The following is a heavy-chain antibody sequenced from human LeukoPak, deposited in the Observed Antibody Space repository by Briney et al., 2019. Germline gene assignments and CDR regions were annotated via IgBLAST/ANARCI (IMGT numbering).Heavy chain of an antibody. V-gene: IGHV1-18*01. Sequence: GASVQVSCKASGYTFSSYDISWVRQAPGQGLEWMGWISAYNGNTNYAQNLQGRVTMTTDTSTSTAYLELRSLRSDDTAVYYCARVSEEMATITFDYWGQGTLVTVSS. D-gene: IGHD5-24*01. CDR1: GYTFSSYD. J-gene: IGHJ4*02. CDR3: ARVSEEMATITFDY. CDR2: ISAYNGNT.